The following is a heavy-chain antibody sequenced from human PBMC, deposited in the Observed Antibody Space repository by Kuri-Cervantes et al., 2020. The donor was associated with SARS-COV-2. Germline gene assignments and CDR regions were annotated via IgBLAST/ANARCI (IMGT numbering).Heavy chain of an antibody. CDR3: ARDASYSGSYGSFQH. CDR2: ISYDGSDK. CDR1: GFTFSSYA. J-gene: IGHJ1*01. Sequence: GESLKISCAASGFTFSSYAMSWVRQAPGKGLEWVALISYDGSDKNYADSVKGRFTISRDNSKNTLYLQMNTLKTEDTATFYCARDASYSGSYGSFQHWGQGTLVTVSS. V-gene: IGHV3-30*01. D-gene: IGHD1-26*01.